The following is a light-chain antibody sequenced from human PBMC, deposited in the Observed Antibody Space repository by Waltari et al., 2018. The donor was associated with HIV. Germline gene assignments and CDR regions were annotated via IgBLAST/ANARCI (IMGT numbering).Light chain of an antibody. CDR1: TSNIGTHD. CDR3: QSSDSTLSGSV. J-gene: IGLJ2*01. Sequence: QSVLTQPPSVSGAPGQRVTLSRTGGTSNIGTHDGHWYQQFPGTAPQLLIYNTNSRPSGVPDRFSGSKSGTSASLAISGLQAEDEADYFCQSSDSTLSGSVFGGGTKLTVL. CDR2: NTN. V-gene: IGLV1-40*01.